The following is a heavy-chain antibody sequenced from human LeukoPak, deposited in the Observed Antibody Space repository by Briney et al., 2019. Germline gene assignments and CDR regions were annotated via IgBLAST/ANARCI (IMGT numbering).Heavy chain of an antibody. CDR2: IYYSGST. V-gene: IGHV4-59*01. J-gene: IGHJ6*03. CDR1: GGSISSYY. CDR3: ARVRYYHMDV. Sequence: PSETLSLTCTVSGGSISSYYWSWIRQPPGKGLEWIGYIYYSGSTNYNPSLKSRVTISVDTSKNQFSLKLSSVTAADSAVYYCARVRYYHMDVWGKGTTVTVSS.